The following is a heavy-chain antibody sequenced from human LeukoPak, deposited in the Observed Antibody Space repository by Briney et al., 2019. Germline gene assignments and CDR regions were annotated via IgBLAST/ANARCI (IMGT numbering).Heavy chain of an antibody. V-gene: IGHV4-39*01. Sequence: SETLSLTCAVSGGSISSNSYYWGWIRQPPGKGLEWIGSIYYSGSTYYNPSLRSRVTISVDTSKNQFSLKLSSVTAADTAVYYCARTRYYYNSRSYGAPYYFDYWGQGTLVTVSS. CDR2: IYYSGST. D-gene: IGHD3-10*01. CDR1: GGSISSNSYY. J-gene: IGHJ4*02. CDR3: ARTRYYYNSRSYGAPYYFDY.